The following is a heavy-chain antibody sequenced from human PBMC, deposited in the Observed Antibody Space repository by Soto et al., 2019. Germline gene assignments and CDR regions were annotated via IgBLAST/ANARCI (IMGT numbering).Heavy chain of an antibody. Sequence: QVQLQESGPGLVKPSQTLSLTCTVSGGSISSGGYYWSWIRQNPGKGLEWIGYIYYSGSTYYNPSLKTRITISVDTSKNQFSLKLSSVTAADTAVYYCASLLVVADKYYFDYWGPGTLVTVSS. CDR3: ASLLVVADKYYFDY. V-gene: IGHV4-31*03. CDR1: GGSISSGGYY. CDR2: IYYSGST. D-gene: IGHD2-21*01. J-gene: IGHJ4*02.